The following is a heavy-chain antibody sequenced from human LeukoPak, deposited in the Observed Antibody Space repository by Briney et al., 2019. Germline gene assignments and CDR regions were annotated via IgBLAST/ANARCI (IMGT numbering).Heavy chain of an antibody. CDR2: ISSSGST. D-gene: IGHD3-22*01. CDR1: GHSISSPYY. CDR3: ARGPYSYDSSGAFDI. V-gene: IGHV4-38-2*02. J-gene: IGHJ3*02. Sequence: SSETLSLTCTVSGHSISSPYYWAWIRQPPGKGLEWIGRISSSGSTNYNPSLKSRVTISVDTSKNQFSLKLSSVTAADTAVYFCARGPYSYDSSGAFDIWGQGTMVTVSS.